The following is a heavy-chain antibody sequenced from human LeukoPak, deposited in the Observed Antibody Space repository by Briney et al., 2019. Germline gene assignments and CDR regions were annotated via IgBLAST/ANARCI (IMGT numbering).Heavy chain of an antibody. D-gene: IGHD2-2*01. Sequence: GGSLRLSCAASGFTFSNYDMHWVRQAPGKGLEWVAVILYDGSNKYYADSVKGRFTISRDNSKNTLYLQMNSLRAEDTAVYYCARSRGSVDYWGQGTLVTVSS. CDR2: ILYDGSNK. CDR3: ARSRGSVDY. V-gene: IGHV3-30*04. CDR1: GFTFSNYD. J-gene: IGHJ4*02.